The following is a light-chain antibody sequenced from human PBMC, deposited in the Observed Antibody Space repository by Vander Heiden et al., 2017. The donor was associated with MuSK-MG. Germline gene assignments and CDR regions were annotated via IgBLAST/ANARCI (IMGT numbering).Light chain of an antibody. CDR3: QQYDSTPQT. CDR2: WAS. Sequence: DIVMTQSPDSLAVSLGERATINCKSSQSVLYSSNNKNYLSWYQRKPGQPPKLLIYWASTRESGVPDRFSGSGSGTDFTLTISSLQAEDVAVYYCQQYDSTPQTFGQGTKVEIK. V-gene: IGKV4-1*01. CDR1: QSVLYSSNNKNY. J-gene: IGKJ1*01.